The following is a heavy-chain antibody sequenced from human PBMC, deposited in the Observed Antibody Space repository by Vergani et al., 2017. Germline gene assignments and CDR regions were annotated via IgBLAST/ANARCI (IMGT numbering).Heavy chain of an antibody. CDR3: ARPIGARRRYYGMDV. Sequence: QVQLVQSGAEVKKPGSSVKVSCKASGGTFSSYTISWVRQAPGQGLEWMGRIIPILGIANYAQKFQGRVTITADKSTSTAYMELSSLRSEDTAVYFCARPIGARRRYYGMDVWGQGTTVTVSS. CDR2: IIPILGIA. V-gene: IGHV1-69*02. CDR1: GGTFSSYT. J-gene: IGHJ6*02.